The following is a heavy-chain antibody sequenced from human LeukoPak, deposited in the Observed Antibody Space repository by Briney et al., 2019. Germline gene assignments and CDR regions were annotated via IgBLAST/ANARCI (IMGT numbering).Heavy chain of an antibody. V-gene: IGHV4-34*01. CDR3: ARVIGHCSSTSCLNWFDP. J-gene: IGHJ5*02. CDR2: INHMGSS. CDR1: GGSFSGYY. Sequence: KTSKTLSLTCAVYGGSFSGYYWSWIRQPPGKGLEWIGEINHMGSSNYNPSLKSRVTISVDTSKNQFSLMLSSVAAADTAVYFCARVIGHCSSTSCLNWFDPWGQGTPVTVSS. D-gene: IGHD2-2*01.